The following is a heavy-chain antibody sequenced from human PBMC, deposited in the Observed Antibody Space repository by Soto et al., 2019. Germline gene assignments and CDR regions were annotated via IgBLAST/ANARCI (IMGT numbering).Heavy chain of an antibody. V-gene: IGHV3-73*01. Sequence: GGSLRLSCAASGFTFSGSAMHWVRQASGKWLEWVGRIRSKANSYATAYAASVKGRFTISRDDSKNTAYLQMNSLKTEDTAVYYCTKWTIAAAGLDCWGQGXLVTVYS. CDR2: IRSKANSYAT. D-gene: IGHD6-13*01. CDR1: GFTFSGSA. CDR3: TKWTIAAAGLDC. J-gene: IGHJ4*02.